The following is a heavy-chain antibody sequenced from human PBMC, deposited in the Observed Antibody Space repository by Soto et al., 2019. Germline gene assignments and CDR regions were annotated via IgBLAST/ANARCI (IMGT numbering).Heavy chain of an antibody. D-gene: IGHD2-15*01. CDR2: ISSSSSYI. V-gene: IGHV3-21*01. CDR3: ARERTGYCSGGSCYPHDAFDI. Sequence: GGSLRLSCAASGFTFSSYSMNWVRQAPGKGLEWVSSISSSSSYIYYADSVKGRFTISRDNAKNSLYLQMNSLRAEDTAVYYCARERTGYCSGGSCYPHDAFDIWGQGTMVTVSS. CDR1: GFTFSSYS. J-gene: IGHJ3*02.